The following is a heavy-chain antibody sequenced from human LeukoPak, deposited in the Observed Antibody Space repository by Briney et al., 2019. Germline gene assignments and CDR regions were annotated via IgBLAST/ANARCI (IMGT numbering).Heavy chain of an antibody. Sequence: KTSETLSLTCTVSGGSISSGGYYWSWIRQHPGKGLEWIGYIYYSGSTYYNPSLKSRVTISVDTSKNQFSLKLSSVTAADTAVYYCARVPYSGYSYENWFDPWGQGTLVTVSP. J-gene: IGHJ5*02. D-gene: IGHD5-18*01. CDR3: ARVPYSGYSYENWFDP. CDR2: IYYSGST. CDR1: GGSISSGGYY. V-gene: IGHV4-31*03.